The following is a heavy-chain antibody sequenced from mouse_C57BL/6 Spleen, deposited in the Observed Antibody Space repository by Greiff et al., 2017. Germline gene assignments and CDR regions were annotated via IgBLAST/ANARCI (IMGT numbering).Heavy chain of an antibody. Sequence: EVMLVESGGGLVKPGGSLKLSCAASGFTFSSYAMSWVRQTPEKRLEWVATISDGGSYTYYPDNVKGRFTISRDNAKNNLYLQMSHLKSEDTAMYYCARGLYWYFDVWGTGTTVTVSS. CDR2: ISDGGSYT. CDR1: GFTFSSYA. V-gene: IGHV5-4*03. CDR3: ARGLYWYFDV. J-gene: IGHJ1*03. D-gene: IGHD3-3*01.